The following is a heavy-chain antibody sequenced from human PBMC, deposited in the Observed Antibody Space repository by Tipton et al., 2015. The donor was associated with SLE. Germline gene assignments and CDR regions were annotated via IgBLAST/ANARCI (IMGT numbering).Heavy chain of an antibody. D-gene: IGHD6-19*01. CDR1: GGSISSGGHY. CDR2: IYFSGRT. V-gene: IGHV4-31*02. CDR3: ARVTGHSSGWYGWVDY. J-gene: IGHJ4*02. Sequence: LRLSCTVSGGSISSGGHYWTWIRQHPGKGLEFIAFIYFSGRTYYSPSLKSRVTISVDTSENQFSLKLSSVTAADTAVFYCARVTGHSSGWYGWVDYWGQGTLVTVSS.